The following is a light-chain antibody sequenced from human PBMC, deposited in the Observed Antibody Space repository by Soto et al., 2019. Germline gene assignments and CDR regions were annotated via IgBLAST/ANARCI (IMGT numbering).Light chain of an antibody. V-gene: IGKV3-20*01. J-gene: IGKJ2*01. Sequence: EIALTQSPGTLSLSPGERATLSCRASQSVSSNYLAWYQQKPGQAPRLLIYAASSRATDIPDRFSGSGSGTDFTLTISRLEPEDSAVYSCQQYGTSPHTFGQGTKLEIK. CDR2: AAS. CDR3: QQYGTSPHT. CDR1: QSVSSNY.